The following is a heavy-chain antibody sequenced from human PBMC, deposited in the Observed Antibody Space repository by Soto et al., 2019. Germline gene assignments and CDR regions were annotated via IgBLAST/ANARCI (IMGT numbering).Heavy chain of an antibody. Sequence: QVQLVQSGAEVKKPGSSVKVSCKASGGTFRTSAISWVRQAPGQGLEWVGGIMPVFRRPKYAQNFQDRVTITADESTSTAYRGLNSRRSDDTAVYYCATDKDLLQLRGNYCVILGVWGQGPGVTVSS. CDR3: ATDKDLLQLRGNYCVILGV. D-gene: IGHD1-7*01. CDR2: IMPVFRRP. V-gene: IGHV1-69*12. CDR1: GGTFRTSA. J-gene: IGHJ6*02.